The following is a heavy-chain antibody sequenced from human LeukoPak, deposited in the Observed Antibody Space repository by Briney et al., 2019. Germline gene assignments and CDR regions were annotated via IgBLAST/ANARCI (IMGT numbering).Heavy chain of an antibody. CDR2: ISAYNGNT. J-gene: IGHJ3*02. V-gene: IGHV1-18*01. CDR1: GYTFTSYG. Sequence: ASVKVSCKASGYTFTSYGISWVRQAPGQGLEWMGWISAYNGNTNYAQKFQGRVTITADESTSTAYMELSSLRSEDTAVYYCARDPPPRLDDFWSGTHGAFDIWGQGTMVTVSS. CDR3: ARDPPPRLDDFWSGTHGAFDI. D-gene: IGHD3-3*01.